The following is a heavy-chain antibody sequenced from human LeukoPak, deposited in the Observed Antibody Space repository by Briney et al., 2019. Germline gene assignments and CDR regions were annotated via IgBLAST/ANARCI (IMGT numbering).Heavy chain of an antibody. D-gene: IGHD3-22*01. CDR2: LYYSGST. CDR3: ARRSYYDSSAIFDY. Sequence: SETLSLTCTVSGGSISSSSYYWDWIRQPPGKGLEWIGSLYYSGSTYYNPSLKSRVTISVDTSKNQFSLKLSSVTAADTAVFYCARRSYYDSSAIFDYWGQGTLVTVS. CDR1: GGSISSSSYY. V-gene: IGHV4-39*01. J-gene: IGHJ4*02.